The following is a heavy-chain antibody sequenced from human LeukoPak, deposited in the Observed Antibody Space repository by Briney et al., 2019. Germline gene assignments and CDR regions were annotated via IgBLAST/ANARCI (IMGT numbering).Heavy chain of an antibody. J-gene: IGHJ3*02. V-gene: IGHV4-59*01. D-gene: IGHD1-26*01. CDR1: GGSISNYY. CDR2: TYYSGGT. CDR3: ARVRRYSGRSDVFDI. Sequence: SETLSLTCTVSGGSISNYYWSWIRQSPGKGLAWIGYTYYSGGTNYNPSLKSRVTISVDTSKNQFSLKLTSVTAAETAVYYCARVRRYSGRSDVFDIWGQGTMVTVSS.